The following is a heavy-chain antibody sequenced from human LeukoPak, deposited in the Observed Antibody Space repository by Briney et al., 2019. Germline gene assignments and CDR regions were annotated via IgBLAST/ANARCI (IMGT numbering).Heavy chain of an antibody. CDR1: GYTFTRYY. CDR2: INPSGGST. D-gene: IGHD6-6*01. Sequence: ASVKVSCKASGYTFTRYYIHWVRQAPGQGLEWMGVINPSGGSTTYAQKFQGRVTMTRDTSMSTVYMEVSSLRSEDTAVYYCARDLVGSSSGWGQGTLVTVSS. V-gene: IGHV1-46*01. CDR3: ARDLVGSSSG. J-gene: IGHJ4*02.